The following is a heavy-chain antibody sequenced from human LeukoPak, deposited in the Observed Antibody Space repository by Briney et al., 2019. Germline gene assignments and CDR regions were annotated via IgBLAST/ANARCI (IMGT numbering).Heavy chain of an antibody. J-gene: IGHJ4*02. D-gene: IGHD1-26*01. Sequence: SETLSLTCSVSNGSISTYYWSWIRQSPGKGLEWIGYISYGGATTYNPSLKRRVTISVDSPKNHFSLRLTSLTAADTALYCCARHGGTLDYFDSWGPGSLVTVSS. CDR2: ISYGGAT. V-gene: IGHV4-59*08. CDR1: NGSISTYY. CDR3: ARHGGTLDYFDS.